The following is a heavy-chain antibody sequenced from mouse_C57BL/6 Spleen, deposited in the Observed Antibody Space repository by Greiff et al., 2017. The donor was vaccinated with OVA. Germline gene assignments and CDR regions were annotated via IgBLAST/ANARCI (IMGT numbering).Heavy chain of an antibody. CDR1: GYTFTSYW. CDR2: IDPSDSYT. V-gene: IGHV1-69*01. J-gene: IGHJ4*01. Sequence: VQLQQPGAELVMPGASVKLSCKASGYTFTSYWMHWVKQRPGQGLEWIGEIDPSDSYTNYNQKFKGKSTLTVDKSSSTAYMQLSSLTSEDSAVYYCARQTGSSGYDAMDYWGQGTSVTVSS. CDR3: ARQTGSSGYDAMDY. D-gene: IGHD3-2*02.